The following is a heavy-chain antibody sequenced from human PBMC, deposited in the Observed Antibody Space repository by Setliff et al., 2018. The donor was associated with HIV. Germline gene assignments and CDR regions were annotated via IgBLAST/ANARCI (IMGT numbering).Heavy chain of an antibody. V-gene: IGHV1-69*04. J-gene: IGHJ4*02. CDR2: IIPIIGTA. Sequence: SVKVSCKASGGTFSSYVISWVRQAPGQGLEWMGRIIPIIGTANYAQKFQDRITISADKSTSTAYMELSNLRSNDTAVYYCAGSGDFDSSAACWGQGTLVTVSS. CDR3: AGSGDFDSSAAC. CDR1: GGTFSSYV. D-gene: IGHD3-22*01.